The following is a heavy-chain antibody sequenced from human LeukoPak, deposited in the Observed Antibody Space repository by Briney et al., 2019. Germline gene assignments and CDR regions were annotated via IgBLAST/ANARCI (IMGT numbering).Heavy chain of an antibody. CDR3: AREGSSSFRESAFDI. CDR2: ISYDGSNK. Sequence: PGGSLRLSCAASGFTFSSYGMHWVRQAPGKGLEWVAVISYDGSNKYYADSVKGRFTISRDNSKNTLYLQMNSLRAEDTAVYYCAREGSSSFRESAFDIWGQGTMVTVSS. J-gene: IGHJ3*02. D-gene: IGHD6-6*01. CDR1: GFTFSSYG. V-gene: IGHV3-30*03.